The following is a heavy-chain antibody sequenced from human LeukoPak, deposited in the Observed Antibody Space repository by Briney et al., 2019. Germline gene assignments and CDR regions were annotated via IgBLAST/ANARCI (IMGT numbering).Heavy chain of an antibody. J-gene: IGHJ4*02. CDR2: FDPEDGET. D-gene: IGHD3-9*01. V-gene: IGHV1-24*01. CDR3: ATGILTGYDY. CDR1: GYTLTELS. Sequence: ASVRVSCKVSGYTLTELSMHWVRQAPGKGLEWMGGFDPEDGETIYAQKFQGRLTMTEDTSTDTAYMELSSLRSEDTAVYYCATGILTGYDYWGQGTLVTVSS.